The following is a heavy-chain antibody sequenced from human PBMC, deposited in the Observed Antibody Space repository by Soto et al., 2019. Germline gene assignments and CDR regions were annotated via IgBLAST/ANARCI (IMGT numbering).Heavy chain of an antibody. CDR2: IYDSGST. V-gene: IGHV4-31*03. J-gene: IGHJ4*02. Sequence: QVQLQESGPGLVRPSQTLSLTCTVSGASVNSDVYYWTWIRQHPEKGLEWIGYIYDSGSTYYNPSLESRVSISLYTPNNHFSLNLKSVTAADTAIYYCARAPHYEILAAIDYWGQGTLVTVSS. CDR1: GASVNSDVYY. CDR3: ARAPHYEILAAIDY. D-gene: IGHD3-9*01.